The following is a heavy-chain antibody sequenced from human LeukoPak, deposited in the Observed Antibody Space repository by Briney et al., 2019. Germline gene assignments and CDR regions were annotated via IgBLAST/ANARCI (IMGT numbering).Heavy chain of an antibody. CDR3: ARGIGLKAPFDF. Sequence: GASVKVSCKASGYTFTKYVVYWLRQAPGQRIEWMGWINGENGYTRKVDNRITLTRDTSASTAYMELSSLTSEDTAIYYCARGIGLKAPFDFWGQGTLVTVSS. V-gene: IGHV1-3*01. CDR1: GYTFTKYV. J-gene: IGHJ4*02. D-gene: IGHD2-8*01. CDR2: INGENGYT.